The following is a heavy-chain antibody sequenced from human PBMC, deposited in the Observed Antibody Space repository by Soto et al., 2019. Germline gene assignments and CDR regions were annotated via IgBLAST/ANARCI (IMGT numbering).Heavy chain of an antibody. CDR3: AGGLLPPLSSSPQDY. V-gene: IGHV1-69*01. CDR2: IIPIFNIT. Sequence: QVQLVQSGAEVKKPGSSVKVSCKASGGLFRTSAMSWVRQAPGQGLEWMGGIIPIFNITNYAQKFQGRVTSTANEATATAYMELIRLRSEDTAVYSCAGGLLPPLSSSPQDYWGQGTLVTVSS. J-gene: IGHJ4*02. D-gene: IGHD2-21*02. CDR1: GGLFRTSA.